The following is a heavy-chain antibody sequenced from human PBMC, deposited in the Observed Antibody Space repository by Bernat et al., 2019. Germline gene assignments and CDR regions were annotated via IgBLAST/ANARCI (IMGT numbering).Heavy chain of an antibody. D-gene: IGHD3-10*01. CDR3: AKDRFVDNPATGMDV. V-gene: IGHV3-30*18. CDR1: GFTFSSYG. J-gene: IGHJ6*02. Sequence: QVQLVESGGGVVQPGRSLRLSCAASGFTFSSYGMHWVRQAPGKGLEWVAVISYDGSNKYYADSVKGRFTISRDNSKNTLYLQMNSLRAEDTAVYYCAKDRFVDNPATGMDVWGQGTTVTVSS. CDR2: ISYDGSNK.